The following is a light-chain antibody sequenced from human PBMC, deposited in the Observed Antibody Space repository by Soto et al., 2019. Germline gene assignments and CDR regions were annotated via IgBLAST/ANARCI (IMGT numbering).Light chain of an antibody. V-gene: IGLV2-14*03. CDR1: SSDVGRYNY. CDR2: EVN. Sequence: QSALTQPASVSGSPGQTVTISCAGTSSDVGRYNYVSWYRQHPGEAPKLLIFEVNNRPSGVSNRFSGSKSGNTASLTISGLQGEDEADYYCSSYTSSSALGVFGGGTKLTVL. CDR3: SSYTSSSALGV. J-gene: IGLJ3*02.